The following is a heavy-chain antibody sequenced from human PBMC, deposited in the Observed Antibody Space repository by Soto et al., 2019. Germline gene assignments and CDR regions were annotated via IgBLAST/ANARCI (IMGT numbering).Heavy chain of an antibody. V-gene: IGHV4-61*01. Sequence: SETLSLTCTVSGGYVSSGSYYWSWIRQPPGKGLEWIGSIYYSGSTNSNPSLKSRVTISVDTSKNQFSLKLSSVTAADTAVYYCARDLRSSGRYFDYWGQGTLVTVSS. CDR1: GGYVSSGSYY. D-gene: IGHD6-6*01. CDR3: ARDLRSSGRYFDY. CDR2: IYYSGST. J-gene: IGHJ4*02.